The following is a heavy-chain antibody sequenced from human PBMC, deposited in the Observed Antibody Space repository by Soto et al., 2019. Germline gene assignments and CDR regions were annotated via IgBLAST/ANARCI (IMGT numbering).Heavy chain of an antibody. CDR2: INPSGGST. CDR1: GYTFTSYY. D-gene: IGHD3-3*01. Sequence: APVKVSCKASGYTFTSYYMHWVRQAPGQGLEWMGIINPSGGSTSYAQKFQGRVTMTRDTSTSTVYMELSSLRSEDTAVYYCARSESLRFRFLEWPYYFDDWGQGTLVTGSS. V-gene: IGHV1-46*01. CDR3: ARSESLRFRFLEWPYYFDD. J-gene: IGHJ4*02.